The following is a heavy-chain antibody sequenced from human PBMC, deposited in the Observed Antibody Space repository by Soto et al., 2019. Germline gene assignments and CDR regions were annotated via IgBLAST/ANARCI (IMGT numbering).Heavy chain of an antibody. V-gene: IGHV4-4*02. CDR1: GGSISNDNW. J-gene: IGHJ5*02. D-gene: IGHD2-2*01. Sequence: QVQLQESGPGLVKPSETLSLTCAVSGGSISNDNWWSWVRQAPGKGLEWIGEIYYSGTSNYNPSLKSRVTFSIDKSKNQFSLNLNSVTAADTAVYYCAAYASGRRGWFDPRGQGTLVTVSS. CDR3: AAYASGRRGWFDP. CDR2: IYYSGTS.